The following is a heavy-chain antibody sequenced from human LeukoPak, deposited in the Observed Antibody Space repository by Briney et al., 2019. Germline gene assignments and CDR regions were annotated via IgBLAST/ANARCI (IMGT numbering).Heavy chain of an antibody. CDR2: INTNTGNP. V-gene: IGHV7-4-1*02. J-gene: IGHJ4*02. D-gene: IGHD5-18*01. CDR3: ASSMVRSHFDD. CDR1: GYTFTSSA. Sequence: ASVKVSCKPSGYTFTSSAMNWVRHAPGQGLEWMGWINTNTGNPTYAQGFTGRFVFSLETSVSTPYLQISSLKDEDTAVYYCASSMVRSHFDDWGQGTLVTVSS.